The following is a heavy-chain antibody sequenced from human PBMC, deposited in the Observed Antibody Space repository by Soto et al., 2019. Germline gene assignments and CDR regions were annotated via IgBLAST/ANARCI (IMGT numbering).Heavy chain of an antibody. CDR1: GFTFSSYS. D-gene: IGHD3-10*01. V-gene: IGHV3-48*01. CDR3: ARGPVITIRFGEDYYYMDV. Sequence: GGSLRLSCAASGFTFSSYSMNWVRQAPGKGLEWVSYISSSSSTIYYSDSVKGRFTISRDNAKNSLYLQMNSLRAEDTAVYYCARGPVITIRFGEDYYYMDVWGKGTTVTVSS. J-gene: IGHJ6*03. CDR2: ISSSSSTI.